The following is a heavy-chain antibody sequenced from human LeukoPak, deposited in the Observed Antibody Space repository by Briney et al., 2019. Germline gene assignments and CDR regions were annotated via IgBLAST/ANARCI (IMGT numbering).Heavy chain of an antibody. CDR1: GFTFSSFG. Sequence: GGSLRLSCAASGFTFSSFGMHWVRQAPGKGLEWVAFIRYDGSNKYYADSVKGRFTISRDNSKNTLYLQMNSLRAEDTAVYYCAKDRNYYDSSGYYYGFLSPGIDYWGQGTLVTVSS. CDR3: AKDRNYYDSSGYYYGFLSPGIDY. CDR2: IRYDGSNK. D-gene: IGHD3-22*01. V-gene: IGHV3-30*02. J-gene: IGHJ4*02.